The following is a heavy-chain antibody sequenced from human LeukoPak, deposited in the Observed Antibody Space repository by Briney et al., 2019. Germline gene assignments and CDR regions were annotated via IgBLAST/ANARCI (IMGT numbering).Heavy chain of an antibody. Sequence: SETLSLTCAVSGGSISSSNWWSWVRQPPGKGLEWIGEIYHSGSTNYNPSLKSRVTISVDKSKNQFSLKLSSVTAADTAVYYCARGSGDDILTGYYPPYYFDYWGQGTLVTVSS. CDR3: ARGSGDDILTGYYPPYYFDY. D-gene: IGHD3-9*01. J-gene: IGHJ4*02. CDR1: GGSISSSNW. V-gene: IGHV4-4*02. CDR2: IYHSGST.